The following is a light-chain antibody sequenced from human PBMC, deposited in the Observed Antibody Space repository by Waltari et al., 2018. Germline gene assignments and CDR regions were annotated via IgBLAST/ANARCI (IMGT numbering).Light chain of an antibody. J-gene: IGLJ3*02. CDR3: LLYDGSDQV. CDR2: STT. V-gene: IGLV7-43*01. CDR1: AGAVTSGNY. Sequence: QTVVTQEPSLTVSPGGAVTLTCASSAGAVTSGNYPNWIQQKPGQVPRSLIHSTTNRHSWTPALFSGALRGGKAALTLSGVQPEDEAEDYCLLYDGSDQVFGGGTKLTVL.